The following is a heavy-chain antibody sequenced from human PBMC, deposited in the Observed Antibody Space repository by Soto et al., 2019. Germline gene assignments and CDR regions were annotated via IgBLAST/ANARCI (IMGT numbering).Heavy chain of an antibody. Sequence: PSQTLSLTCAISGDSVSSNSAAWNWIRQSPSRGLEWLGRTYYRSKWYNDYAVSVKSRITINPDTSKNQFSLQLNSVTPEDTALYYCERAGLGIVVAGYIWGQGTMVTVSSGKHLIYYCTLSYDDSYYYYNGMDVWGQGTTVTVS. CDR3: ERAGLGIVVAGYIWGQGTMVTVSSGKHLIYYCTLSYDDSYYYYNGMDV. CDR2: TYYRSKWYN. CDR1: GDSVSSNSAA. V-gene: IGHV6-1*01. D-gene: IGHD6-19*01. J-gene: IGHJ6*02.